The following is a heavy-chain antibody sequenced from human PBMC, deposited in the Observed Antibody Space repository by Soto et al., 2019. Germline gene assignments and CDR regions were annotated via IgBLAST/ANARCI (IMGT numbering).Heavy chain of an antibody. CDR3: ARYYYDRVVSLDI. J-gene: IGHJ3*02. V-gene: IGHV1-3*01. CDR1: VYTFTSYP. Sequence: ASVKGSCKASVYTFTSYPIHWLRQAPGQRLEWMGWINAGNGNTKYSQKFQGRVTMTTDTSTSTAYMELRSLRSDDSAVYYCARYYYDRVVSLDIWGQGTMITVSS. D-gene: IGHD3-22*01. CDR2: INAGNGNT.